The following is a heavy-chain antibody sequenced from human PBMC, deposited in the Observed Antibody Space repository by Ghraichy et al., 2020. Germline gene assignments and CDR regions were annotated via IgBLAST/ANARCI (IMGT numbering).Heavy chain of an antibody. CDR3: ARDNIALVTVSAASLFDS. Sequence: ESLNISCAVYGGSFSGYFWSWIRQPLGKGLEWIGDIDHTGSTNYNPSLRSRVSISLDRSKNQLSLKVTSVTAADTAVYFCARDNIALVTVSAASLFDSWGQGTLVTVSS. V-gene: IGHV4-34*01. CDR2: IDHTGST. D-gene: IGHD2-2*01. J-gene: IGHJ4*02. CDR1: GGSFSGYF.